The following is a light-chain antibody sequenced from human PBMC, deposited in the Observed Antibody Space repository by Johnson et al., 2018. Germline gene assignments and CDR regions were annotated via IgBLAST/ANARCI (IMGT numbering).Light chain of an antibody. Sequence: QSVLTQPPSVSAAPGQKVTISCSGSSSNIGNNYVSWYQQLPGTAPKLLIYENNKRPSGIPDRFSGPKSGTSATLGITGLQTGDEADYYRGTWDTSLSAGNVFGTGTKVTVL. J-gene: IGLJ1*01. CDR3: GTWDTSLSAGNV. V-gene: IGLV1-51*02. CDR2: ENN. CDR1: SSNIGNNY.